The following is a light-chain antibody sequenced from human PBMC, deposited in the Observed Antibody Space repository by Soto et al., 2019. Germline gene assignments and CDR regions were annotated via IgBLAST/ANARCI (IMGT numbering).Light chain of an antibody. V-gene: IGLV4-69*01. CDR2: LNTDGRQ. Sequence: QSVLTQSPSASASLGASVKLTCTLSSGHSSYSIAWHQQQPEKGPRYLMKLNTDGRQTKGDGIPDRFSGSSSGAERYLTISSLQSEDEADYYCQTWSTGIRVFGGGTKLTVL. J-gene: IGLJ2*01. CDR1: SGHSSYS. CDR3: QTWSTGIRV.